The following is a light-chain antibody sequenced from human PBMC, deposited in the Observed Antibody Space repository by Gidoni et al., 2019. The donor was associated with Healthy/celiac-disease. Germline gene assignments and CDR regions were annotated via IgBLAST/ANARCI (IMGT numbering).Light chain of an antibody. V-gene: IGKV1-33*01. CDR3: QQYDNLPWT. Sequence: DIQMTQSPSSLSASVGDRVTLTCQASQDISNYLNWYQQKPGKAPKLLISDASNLETGGPSRFSGSGSGTDFTFTISSLQPEDIATYYCQQYDNLPWTFGQGTKVEIK. CDR1: QDISNY. J-gene: IGKJ1*01. CDR2: DAS.